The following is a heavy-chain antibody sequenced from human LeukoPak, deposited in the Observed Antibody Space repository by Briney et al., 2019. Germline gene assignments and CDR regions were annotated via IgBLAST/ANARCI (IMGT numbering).Heavy chain of an antibody. D-gene: IGHD6-13*01. CDR1: GFTFSSYS. CDR3: ARGGATAAAGTTDY. J-gene: IGHJ4*02. Sequence: PGGSLRLSCAASGFTFSSYSMNWVRQAPGKGLEWVSYISSSSSTIYYADSVKGRFTISRDNAKNSLYLQMNSLRAEDTAVYYCARGGATAAAGTTDYWGQGTLVTVSS. CDR2: ISSSSSTI. V-gene: IGHV3-48*04.